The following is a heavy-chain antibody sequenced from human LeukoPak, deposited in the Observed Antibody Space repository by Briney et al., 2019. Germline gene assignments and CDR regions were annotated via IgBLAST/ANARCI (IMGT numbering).Heavy chain of an antibody. CDR2: IYSSGYT. D-gene: IGHD5-24*01. Sequence: KPSETLSLTRTVSGGSISGFYWSWIRQPAGGGLEWIGRIYSSGYTNYNPSLESRVTLSVDTSANQLSLKLTSVTAADTAMYFCARDSDGHSLDYWGQGTLITVSS. CDR1: GGSISGFY. V-gene: IGHV4-4*07. CDR3: ARDSDGHSLDY. J-gene: IGHJ4*02.